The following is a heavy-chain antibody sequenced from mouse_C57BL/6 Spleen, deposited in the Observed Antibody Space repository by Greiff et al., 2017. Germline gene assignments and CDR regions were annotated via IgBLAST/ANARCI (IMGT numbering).Heavy chain of an antibody. J-gene: IGHJ1*03. D-gene: IGHD1-1*01. CDR1: GYTFTDYY. V-gene: IGHV1-26*01. Sequence: EVQLQQSGPELVKPGASVKISCKASGYTFTDYYMNWVKQSHGKSLEWIGDINPNNGGTSYNQKFKGKATLTVDKSSSTAYMERRSLTSEDSAVYYCARFHYGSSYRYFDVWGTGTTVTVSS. CDR2: INPNNGGT. CDR3: ARFHYGSSYRYFDV.